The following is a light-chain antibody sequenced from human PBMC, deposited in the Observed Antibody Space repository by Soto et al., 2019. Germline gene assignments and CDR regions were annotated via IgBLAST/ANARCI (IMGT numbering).Light chain of an antibody. J-gene: IGKJ1*01. V-gene: IGKV1-5*03. Sequence: DMQMTQSPSALSASVGDRVTITCRASQSISSWLAWYQQKPGKAPKLLIYKAPSLESGVPSRFSGSGSGTDFLLTISSLQPDDFATYYCQQYNSYWTFGQGTKVEIK. CDR1: QSISSW. CDR3: QQYNSYWT. CDR2: KAP.